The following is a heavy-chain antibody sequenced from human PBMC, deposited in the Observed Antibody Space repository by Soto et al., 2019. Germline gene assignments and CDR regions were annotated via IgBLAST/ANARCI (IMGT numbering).Heavy chain of an antibody. D-gene: IGHD5-18*01. CDR1: GGSISSGCYY. V-gene: IGHV4-39*01. CDR2: IYYSGTT. CDR3: ACIFSGGYGYGFYYYGMDV. J-gene: IGHJ6*02. Sequence: PSETLSLTCTVSGGSISSGCYYWSWIRQHPGKGLEWIGSIYYSGTTYYNPSLKSRVTISVDTSKNQFSLKLSSVTAADTAVYYCACIFSGGYGYGFYYYGMDVWGQGTTVTVSS.